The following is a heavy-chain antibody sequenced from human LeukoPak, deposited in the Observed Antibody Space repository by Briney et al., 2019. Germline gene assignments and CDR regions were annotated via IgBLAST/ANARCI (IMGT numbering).Heavy chain of an antibody. D-gene: IGHD1-7*01. J-gene: IGHJ4*02. Sequence: SENLSLTCTVSGASISGYYWSWIRQPPGKGLEWIGFIYTSGSSNYNPPLRSRLNISVDTSNNQFSLRLSSVTAADTALYYCARVYHWNSRAGSSYCFDFWGQGTLVTVSS. CDR1: GASISGYY. V-gene: IGHV4-4*09. CDR2: IYTSGSS. CDR3: ARVYHWNSRAGSSYCFDF.